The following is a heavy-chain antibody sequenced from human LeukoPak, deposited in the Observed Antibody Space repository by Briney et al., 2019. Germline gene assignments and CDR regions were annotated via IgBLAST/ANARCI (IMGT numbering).Heavy chain of an antibody. J-gene: IGHJ4*02. CDR3: ARRNDSSGYYEYYFDY. D-gene: IGHD3-22*01. CDR2: IYYSGST. V-gene: IGHV4-39*01. CDR1: GGSISSSSYY. Sequence: PSETLSLTCTVSGGSISSSSYYWGWIRQPPGKGLEWIGSIYYSGSTYYNPSLKSRVTISVDTSKNQFSLKLSSATAADTAVYYCARRNDSSGYYEYYFDYWGQGTLVTVSS.